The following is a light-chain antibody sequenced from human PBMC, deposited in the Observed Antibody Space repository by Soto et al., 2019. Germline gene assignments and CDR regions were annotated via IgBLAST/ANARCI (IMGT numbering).Light chain of an antibody. CDR3: QQHNSYPLT. CDR2: DVS. V-gene: IGKV1-33*01. CDR1: QNISSY. J-gene: IGKJ5*01. Sequence: IQMTQCAISLSVSVGDRVSITCQASQNISSYLHWFQQKPGKAPQLLIFDVSNLQTGVPSRFSGGGSGTDFALTISSLEPEDVATYYCQQHNSYPLTFGQGTRLEI.